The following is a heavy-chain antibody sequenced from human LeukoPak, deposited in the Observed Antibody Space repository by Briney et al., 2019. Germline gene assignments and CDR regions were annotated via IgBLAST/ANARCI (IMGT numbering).Heavy chain of an antibody. J-gene: IGHJ4*02. Sequence: SETLSLTCTVSGGSISSYYWSWIRQPAGKGLEWIGRIYTSGSTNYDPSLKSRVTMSVDTSKNQFSLKLSSVTAADTAVYYCARWGFYDSSGYLAYWGQGTLVTVSS. D-gene: IGHD3-22*01. CDR2: IYTSGST. CDR3: ARWGFYDSSGYLAY. V-gene: IGHV4-4*07. CDR1: GGSISSYY.